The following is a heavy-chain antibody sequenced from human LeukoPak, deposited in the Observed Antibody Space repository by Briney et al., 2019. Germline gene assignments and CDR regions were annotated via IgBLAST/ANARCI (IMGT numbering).Heavy chain of an antibody. V-gene: IGHV4-61*01. J-gene: IGHJ4*02. CDR2: IFYSGST. CDR1: GGSVSSGSYY. D-gene: IGHD5-12*01. Sequence: SETLSLTCTVSGGSVSSGSYYWSWIRQPPGKGLEWIGYIFYSGSTNYNPSLRSRLTMSVDTSKNQFSLKLTSVTAADTAVYYCARDSSGYEVWGQGTLVTVSS. CDR3: ARDSSGYEV.